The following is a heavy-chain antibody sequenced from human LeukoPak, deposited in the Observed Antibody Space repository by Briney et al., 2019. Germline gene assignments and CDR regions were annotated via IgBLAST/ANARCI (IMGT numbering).Heavy chain of an antibody. V-gene: IGHV1-46*01. CDR3: ARTTYYYGSGSLLFDY. Sequence: GASVTVSCKASGYTFTSYYMHWVRQAPGQGLEWMGIINPSGGSTSYAQKFQGRVTMTRDTSTSTVYMELSSLRSEDTAVYYCARTTYYYGSGSLLFDYWGQGTLVTVSS. CDR1: GYTFTSYY. J-gene: IGHJ4*02. D-gene: IGHD3-10*01. CDR2: INPSGGST.